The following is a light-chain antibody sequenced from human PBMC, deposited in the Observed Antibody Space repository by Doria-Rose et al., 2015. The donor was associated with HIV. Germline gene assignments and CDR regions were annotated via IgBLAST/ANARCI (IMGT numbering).Light chain of an antibody. Sequence: QSVLTQPPSVSGAPGQRVTISCAGSSSNIGAGNAVHWYQQLPGTATKLLIYDNNNRPSGVPDRFSGSKSGTSASLAITGLQADDEADYYCQSYDSSLSGSVFGGGTKLTVL. V-gene: IGLV1-40*02. J-gene: IGLJ2*01. CDR3: QSYDSSLSGSV. CDR2: DNN. CDR1: SSNIGAGNA.